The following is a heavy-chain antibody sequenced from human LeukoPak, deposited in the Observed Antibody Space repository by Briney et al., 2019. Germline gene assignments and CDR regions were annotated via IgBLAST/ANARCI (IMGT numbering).Heavy chain of an antibody. CDR3: ATRRSGSHPYY. J-gene: IGHJ4*02. CDR1: GASVSSSSYY. Sequence: SETLSLTCTVSGASVSSSSYYWEWIRQPPGKGVEWVGSVFYSGSTNYNPSLKSRVTMSVDTSKNQFSLRLSSVTATDTAVYYCATRRSGSHPYYWGQGTLVTVSS. V-gene: IGHV4-39*01. D-gene: IGHD1-26*01. CDR2: VFYSGST.